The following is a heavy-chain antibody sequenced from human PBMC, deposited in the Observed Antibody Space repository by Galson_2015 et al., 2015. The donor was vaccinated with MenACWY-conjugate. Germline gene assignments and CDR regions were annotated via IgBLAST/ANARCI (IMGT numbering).Heavy chain of an antibody. CDR1: GLTVSSDY. V-gene: IGHV3-53*01. J-gene: IGHJ6*02. CDR3: ARDRRFSSRGVVTSSRMGV. D-gene: IGHD3-10*01. CDR2: IYSGGNT. Sequence: SLRLSCAASGLTVSSDYMSWVRQAPGKGLEWVSIIYSGGNTYYADSVKGRFTISRDNSKNTLYLQMNSLRAEDTAVYYCARDRRFSSRGVVTSSRMGVWGQGTTVTVSS.